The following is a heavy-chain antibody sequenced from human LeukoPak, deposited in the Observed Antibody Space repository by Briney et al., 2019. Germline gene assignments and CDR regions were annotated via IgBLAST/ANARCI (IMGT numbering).Heavy chain of an antibody. CDR2: MSWNSGSI. CDR1: GFTFDDYA. D-gene: IGHD3-22*01. J-gene: IGHJ4*02. V-gene: IGHV3-9*01. Sequence: GGSQRLSCAASGFTFDDYAMHWVRQAPGKGLEWVSGMSWNSGSIGYADSVKGRFTISRDNAKNSLYLQMNSLRAEDTALYYCARGADSSGYLSGYWGQGTLVTVSS. CDR3: ARGADSSGYLSGY.